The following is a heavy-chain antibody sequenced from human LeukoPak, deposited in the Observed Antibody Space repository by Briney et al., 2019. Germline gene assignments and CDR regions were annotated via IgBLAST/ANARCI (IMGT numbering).Heavy chain of an antibody. Sequence: ASVKVSCKASGYTYIDYYLHWVRQAPGQGLEWMGWINTNRGVTNSAQKFQGRVTMTEDTSISTAYMELSSLRSDDTAIYYCARDLGGMTKNAFDIWGQGTVVTVSS. CDR1: GYTYIDYY. V-gene: IGHV1-2*02. D-gene: IGHD2-15*01. CDR2: INTNRGVT. CDR3: ARDLGGMTKNAFDI. J-gene: IGHJ3*02.